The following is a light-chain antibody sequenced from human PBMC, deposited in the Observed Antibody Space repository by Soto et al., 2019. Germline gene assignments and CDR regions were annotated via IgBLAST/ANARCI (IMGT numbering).Light chain of an antibody. V-gene: IGKV3-20*01. CDR2: GAS. CDR1: QSIIGTY. J-gene: IGKJ1*01. CDR3: QQYGSSPIT. Sequence: EIVLTQSPGTLSLSPGERATLSCRASQSIIGTYLAWYQQKPGQAPRLLIYGASSRATGIPDRFSGSGSGTDFTFTISRLETEDFAVYYCQQYGSSPITFGQGTNVEIK.